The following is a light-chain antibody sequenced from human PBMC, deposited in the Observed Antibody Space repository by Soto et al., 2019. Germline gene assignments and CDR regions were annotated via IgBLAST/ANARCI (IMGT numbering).Light chain of an antibody. CDR1: SSDVGSYNR. Sequence: ALAQPPSVSGSPGQSVAISCTGTSSDVGSYNRVSWYQQPPGTAPKLMIYEVSNRPSGVPDRFSGSKSGNTASLTISGLQAEDEADYYCSSFTSSDTYVFGTGTKVTVL. CDR2: EVS. V-gene: IGLV2-18*02. CDR3: SSFTSSDTYV. J-gene: IGLJ1*01.